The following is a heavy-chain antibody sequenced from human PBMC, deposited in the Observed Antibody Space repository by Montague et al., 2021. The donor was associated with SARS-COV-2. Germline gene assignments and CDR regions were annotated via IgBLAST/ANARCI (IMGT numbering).Heavy chain of an antibody. CDR2: IYYSGST. Sequence: SETLSLTCTVSGGSISSYYWSWIRQPPGKGLEWIGYIYYSGSTNYNPSLKSRVTTSVDTSKNQFSLKLSSVTAADTAVYYCAGEGYSSSWYPVNWYFDLWGRGTLVTVSS. D-gene: IGHD6-13*01. J-gene: IGHJ2*01. CDR3: AGEGYSSSWYPVNWYFDL. V-gene: IGHV4-59*01. CDR1: GGSISSYY.